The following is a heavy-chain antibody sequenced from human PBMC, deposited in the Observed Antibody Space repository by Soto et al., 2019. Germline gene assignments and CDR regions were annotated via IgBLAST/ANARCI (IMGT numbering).Heavy chain of an antibody. J-gene: IGHJ4*02. CDR2: ISGSGGST. V-gene: IGHV3-23*01. CDR1: GFTFSSYS. Sequence: LILSCASSGFTFSSYSMSLVLQAPGKGLEWVSAISGSGGSTYYADSVKGRFTISRDNSKNTLYLQMNSLRAEDTAVYYCAKERQQLAFDYWGQGTLVTVSS. CDR3: AKERQQLAFDY. D-gene: IGHD6-13*01.